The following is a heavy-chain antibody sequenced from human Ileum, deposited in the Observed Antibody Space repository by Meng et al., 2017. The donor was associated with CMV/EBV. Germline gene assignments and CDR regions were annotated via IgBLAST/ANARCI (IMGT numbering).Heavy chain of an antibody. J-gene: IGHJ4*02. CDR2: INTYNDNS. CDR1: GDPFTNSG. Sequence: QCQLVPSESEVKQPGDSVKVSCKTSGDPFTNSGITWVRQAPGQGLEWMGWINTYNDNSNSAQKFQDRFTMTKDTSTRTAHMELRSLTSDDTAVYYCARVQLSGVFDYWGQGTLVTVSS. CDR3: ARVQLSGVFDY. D-gene: IGHD1-26*01. V-gene: IGHV1-18*01.